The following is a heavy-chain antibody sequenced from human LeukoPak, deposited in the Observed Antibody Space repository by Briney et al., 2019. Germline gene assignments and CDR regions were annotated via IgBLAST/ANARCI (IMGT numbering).Heavy chain of an antibody. D-gene: IGHD3-10*01. CDR2: ISWNSGNI. J-gene: IGHJ4*02. V-gene: IGHV3-9*01. Sequence: GGSLRLSCAASGFIFDDYAMHWVRQAPGKGLEWVSGISWNSGNIGYADSVKGRFTISRDNAKNTLYLQMNSLRAEDTAVYYCARDGSSVALDPSDYWGQGTLVTVSS. CDR3: ARDGSSVALDPSDY. CDR1: GFIFDDYA.